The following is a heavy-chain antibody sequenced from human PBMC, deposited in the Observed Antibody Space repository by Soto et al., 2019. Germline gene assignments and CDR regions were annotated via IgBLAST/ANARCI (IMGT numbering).Heavy chain of an antibody. CDR2: IKQDGSEK. CDR1: GFRFSTYW. J-gene: IGHJ4*02. CDR3: ARDRIDY. V-gene: IGHV3-7*01. Sequence: GGSLRLSCAASGFRFSTYWMSWVRQAPGKGLEWVANIKQDGSEKYYVDSVKGRFTISRDNARNSVYLQMNSLTVEDTAFYFCARDRIDYWGQGILVTVYS.